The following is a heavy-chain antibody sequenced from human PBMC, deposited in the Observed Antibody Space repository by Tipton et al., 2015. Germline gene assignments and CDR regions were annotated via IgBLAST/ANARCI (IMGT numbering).Heavy chain of an antibody. Sequence: TLSLTCTVSGGSININNYYWGWIRQPPGKGLEWIANIYYTGTPFYSLSLKSRVTISVDTSKNQFSLILTSVTAADTAVYYCARAYDYGDSPPGPLGYWGQGTLVTVSS. CDR3: ARAYDYGDSPPGPLGY. D-gene: IGHD4-17*01. CDR2: IYYTGTP. CDR1: GGSININNYY. J-gene: IGHJ4*02. V-gene: IGHV4-39*01.